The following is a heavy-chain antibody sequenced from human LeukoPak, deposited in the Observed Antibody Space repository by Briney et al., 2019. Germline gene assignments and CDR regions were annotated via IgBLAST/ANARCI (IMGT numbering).Heavy chain of an antibody. D-gene: IGHD1-7*01. CDR2: LSDSGANT. Sequence: PGGSLRLSCAASGFTFSSYAMSWVRQAPGKGLEWVSILSDSGANTYYADSVKGRFTISRDNSKNTLYLQMSSLRAEDTAVYYCARGGNSFVLDYWGQGTLVTVSS. J-gene: IGHJ4*02. CDR3: ARGGNSFVLDY. CDR1: GFTFSSYA. V-gene: IGHV3-23*01.